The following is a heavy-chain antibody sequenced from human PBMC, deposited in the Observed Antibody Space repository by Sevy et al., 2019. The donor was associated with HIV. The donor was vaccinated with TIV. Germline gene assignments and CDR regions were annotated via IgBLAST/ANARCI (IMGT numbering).Heavy chain of an antibody. CDR1: EFSFSDYR. Sequence: GGSLRLSCAASEFSFSDYRMHWVRQAPGKGLEWVAVISYDGRNNKYNADSVKGRFTISRDNSKNTLYLQMNSLRAEDTAIYYCARDRGEILSSAFDYWGQGTLVTVSS. CDR3: ARDRGEILSSAFDY. V-gene: IGHV3-30*03. CDR2: ISYDGRNNK. D-gene: IGHD3-16*01. J-gene: IGHJ4*02.